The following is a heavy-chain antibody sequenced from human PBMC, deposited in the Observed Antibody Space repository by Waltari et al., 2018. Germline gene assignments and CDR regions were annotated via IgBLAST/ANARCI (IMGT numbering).Heavy chain of an antibody. CDR3: AKDCSSTSCYFGAFDI. D-gene: IGHD2-2*01. CDR1: GCTFSSYA. V-gene: IGHV3-23*01. J-gene: IGHJ3*02. Sequence: EVQLLESGGGLVQPGGSLRLSCAASGCTFSSYAMIWVRQAPGQGLGWVSAIRGSGGSTYYADSVKGRFTISRDNSKNTLYLQMNSLRAEDTAVYYCAKDCSSTSCYFGAFDIWGQGTMVTVSS. CDR2: IRGSGGST.